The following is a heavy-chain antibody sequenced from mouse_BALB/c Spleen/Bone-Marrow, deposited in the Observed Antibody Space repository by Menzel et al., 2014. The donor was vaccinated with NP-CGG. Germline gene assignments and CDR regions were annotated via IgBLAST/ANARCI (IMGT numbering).Heavy chain of an antibody. Sequence: EVMLVESGGGLVKPGGSLKLSCAASGSAFXGNDMSWVRQTPEKRLEWVAYISSGGGSTYYPDTVKGRFTISRDNAKNTLYLQMNSLKSEDTAMYYCARQRGYAYAMDYWGQGTSVTVSS. J-gene: IGHJ4*01. CDR2: ISSGGGST. CDR3: ARQRGYAYAMDY. V-gene: IGHV5-12-1*01. CDR1: GSAFXGND. D-gene: IGHD2-2*01.